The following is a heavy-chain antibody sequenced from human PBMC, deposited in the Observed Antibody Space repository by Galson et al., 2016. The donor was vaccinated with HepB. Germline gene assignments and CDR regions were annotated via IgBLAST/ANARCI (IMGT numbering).Heavy chain of an antibody. V-gene: IGHV3-48*02. J-gene: IGHJ4*02. CDR3: ARHPWGTALAPFDL. CDR2: TSSGSGTI. CDR1: GFRFADYS. Sequence: SLRLSCAASGFRFADYSMNWVRQAPGKGLEWVSYTSSGSGTIYYADSVRGRFIISRDNANNSLYLQMNSLRDDDTALYYCARHPWGTALAPFDLWGQGTLVTVSS. D-gene: IGHD7-27*01.